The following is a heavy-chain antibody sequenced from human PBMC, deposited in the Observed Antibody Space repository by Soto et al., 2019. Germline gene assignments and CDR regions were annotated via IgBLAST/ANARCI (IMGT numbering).Heavy chain of an antibody. J-gene: IGHJ4*02. CDR1: GGSISSSDYY. Sequence: SETLSLTCTVSGGSISSSDYYWGWIRQPPGKGLEWIGSWYYSGSTYYNPSLKSRVTISADTSKNQFSLKVTSVTAEDTAVYYCARLTYSHGYYFDYWGQGTLVTVSS. V-gene: IGHV4-39*01. CDR3: ARLTYSHGYYFDY. CDR2: WYYSGST. D-gene: IGHD5-18*01.